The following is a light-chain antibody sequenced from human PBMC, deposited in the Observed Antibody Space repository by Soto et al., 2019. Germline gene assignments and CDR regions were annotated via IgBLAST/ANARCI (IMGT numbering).Light chain of an antibody. Sequence: DIQMTQSPSAVYAPVGDRVTISCRARQGISNYLAWFQQKPGKVHKRLIYTASRLHSGVPTRFSGSGSGTEFTLTVSSLQPEDVATYYRQQSYTTPITFGQGTRL. V-gene: IGKV1-17*03. CDR2: TAS. CDR1: QGISNY. J-gene: IGKJ5*01. CDR3: QQSYTTPIT.